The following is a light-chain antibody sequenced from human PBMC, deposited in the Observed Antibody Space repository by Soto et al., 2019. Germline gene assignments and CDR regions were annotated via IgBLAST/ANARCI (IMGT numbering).Light chain of an antibody. Sequence: QSVLTQPPSVSAAPGQKVSISCSGSRSNIGTKSVSWYQHLPGTAPKLLIYDNNKRPSGIPDRFSGSKSGTSATLGITGLQTGDEADYYCETWDISLSAVVVGGGTKVTVL. V-gene: IGLV1-51*01. CDR3: ETWDISLSAVV. CDR1: RSNIGTKS. CDR2: DNN. J-gene: IGLJ2*01.